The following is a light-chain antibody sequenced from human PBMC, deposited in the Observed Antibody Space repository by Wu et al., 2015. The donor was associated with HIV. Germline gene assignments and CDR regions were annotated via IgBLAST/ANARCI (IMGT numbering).Light chain of an antibody. CDR2: GAS. CDR1: QRVSTF. V-gene: IGKV3-11*01. CDR3: QQRSNWPYT. Sequence: DIVLTQSPATLSLSPGGRATLSCRASQRVSTFVAWYQHRPGQAPRLVIYGASNRATGIPARFSGSGSETDFTLTTSSLEPEDFAVYYCQQRSNWPYTFGQGPRVEIK. J-gene: IGKJ2*01.